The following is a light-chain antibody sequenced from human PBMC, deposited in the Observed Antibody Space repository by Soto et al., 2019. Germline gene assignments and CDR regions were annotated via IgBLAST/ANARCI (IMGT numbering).Light chain of an antibody. CDR3: QSYDSSLSGWV. V-gene: IGLV1-44*01. CDR2: RND. J-gene: IGLJ3*02. Sequence: QSVLTQPPSASRTPGQRVTISCSGSSFNIGSNAVNWYQQLPGTAPKLLIYRNDQRPSGVPDRFSGSKSGTSASLAITGLQAEDEADYYCQSYDSSLSGWVFGGGTKVTVL. CDR1: SFNIGSNA.